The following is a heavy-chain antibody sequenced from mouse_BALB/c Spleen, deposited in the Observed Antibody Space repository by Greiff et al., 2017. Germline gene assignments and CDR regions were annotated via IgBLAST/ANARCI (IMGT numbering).Heavy chain of an antibody. CDR3: SRHSDGCCVRFAY. CDR2: ISSGGGST. V-gene: IGHV5-12-1*01. J-gene: IGHJ3*01. Sequence: DVQLVESGGGLVKPGGSLKLSCAASGFAFSSYDMSWVRQTPEKRLEWVAYISSGGGSTYYPDTVKGRFTISRDNAKNTLYLQMRSLKSEDTAMYYCSRHSDGCCVRFAYWGQGTLVTVSA. CDR1: GFAFSSYD. D-gene: IGHD2-3*01.